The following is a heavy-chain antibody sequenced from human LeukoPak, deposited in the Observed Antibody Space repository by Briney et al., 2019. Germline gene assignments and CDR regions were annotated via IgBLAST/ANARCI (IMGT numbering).Heavy chain of an antibody. J-gene: IGHJ4*02. D-gene: IGHD3-9*01. V-gene: IGHV3-21*01. CDR3: ARDRVDWSIDY. CDR1: GFTFSSYS. CDR2: ISSSSSYI. Sequence: GGSLRLSCAASGFTFSSYSMNWVRQAPGKGLEWASSISSSSSYIYYADSVKGRFTISRDNAKNSLYLQMNSLRAEDTAVYYCARDRVDWSIDYWGQGTLVTVSS.